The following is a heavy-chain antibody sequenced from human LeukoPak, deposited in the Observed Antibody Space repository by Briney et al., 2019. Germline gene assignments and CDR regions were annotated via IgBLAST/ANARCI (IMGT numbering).Heavy chain of an antibody. Sequence: PSETLSLTFAVYGGSFSGYYWSWIRQPPGKGLEWIGEINHSGSTNYNPSLKSRVTISVDTSKNQFSLKLSSVTAADTAVYYCARVTPGYSGYAPVDYWGQGTLVTVSS. V-gene: IGHV4-34*01. D-gene: IGHD5-12*01. CDR1: GGSFSGYY. CDR3: ARVTPGYSGYAPVDY. CDR2: INHSGST. J-gene: IGHJ4*02.